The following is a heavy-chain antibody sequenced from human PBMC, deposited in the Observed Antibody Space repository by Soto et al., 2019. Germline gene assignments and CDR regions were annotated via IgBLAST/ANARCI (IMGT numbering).Heavy chain of an antibody. CDR2: ISYDGSNK. D-gene: IGHD6-6*01. J-gene: IGHJ4*02. V-gene: IGHV3-30-3*01. CDR3: ARASQEYSSLELLFDC. CDR1: GFTFSSYA. Sequence: GGSLRLSCAASGFTFSSYAMHWVRQAPGKGLEWVAVISYDGSNKYYADSVKGRFTISRDNSKNTLYLQMNSLRAEDTAVYYCARASQEYSSLELLFDCWGQGTLVTVSS.